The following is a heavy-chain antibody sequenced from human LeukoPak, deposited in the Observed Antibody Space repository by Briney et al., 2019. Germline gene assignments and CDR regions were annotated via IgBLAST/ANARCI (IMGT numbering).Heavy chain of an antibody. V-gene: IGHV1-69*06. CDR2: IIPIFGTA. CDR1: GGTFSNYA. CDR3: ARGWDYDSGGRPTAYVY. D-gene: IGHD3-22*01. J-gene: IGHJ4*02. Sequence: SVKVSCKASGGTFSNYAINWVRQAPGQGLEWMGGIIPIFGTANYAQKFQGRVTITADKSTSTVYMELNSLKSEDTAVYYCARGWDYDSGGRPTAYVYWGQGTLVTVSS.